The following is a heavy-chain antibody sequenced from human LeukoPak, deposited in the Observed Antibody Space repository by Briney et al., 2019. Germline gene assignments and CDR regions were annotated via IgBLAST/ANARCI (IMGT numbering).Heavy chain of an antibody. CDR2: INPSGGST. V-gene: IGHV1-46*01. D-gene: IGHD2-2*01. CDR1: GYTFTSYY. CDR3: ARARPGPGQYCSIGSTSCFTRHYYYYMDV. Sequence: ASVKVSCKASGYTFTSYYMHWVRQAPGQGLEWMGIINPSGGSTSYAQKFQGRVTMTRDTSTSTVYMELSSLRSEDTAVYYCARARPGPGQYCSIGSTSCFTRHYYYYMDVWGKGTTVTVSS. J-gene: IGHJ6*03.